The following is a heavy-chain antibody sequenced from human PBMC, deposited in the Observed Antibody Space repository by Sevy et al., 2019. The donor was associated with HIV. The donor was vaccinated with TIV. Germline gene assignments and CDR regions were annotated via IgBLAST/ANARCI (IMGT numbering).Heavy chain of an antibody. CDR1: GFDIRSNY. D-gene: IGHD2-15*01. J-gene: IGHJ4*02. CDR3: ASEYCSRGSSFFDY. CDR2: IYAGGTT. Sequence: GGSLRLSCVVSGFDIRSNYMSWVRQAPGKGLEWVSHIYAGGTTYYADSVKGRFTFSRDDSKNTVSLQMRSLRVEDSAVYYCASEYCSRGSSFFDYWGQGIQVTVSS. V-gene: IGHV3-53*01.